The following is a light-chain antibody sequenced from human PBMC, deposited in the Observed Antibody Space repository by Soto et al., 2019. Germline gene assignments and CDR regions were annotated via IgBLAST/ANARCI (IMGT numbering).Light chain of an antibody. CDR3: HQYFTLPS. CDR1: QTVFTGSNNKNY. CDR2: WAT. V-gene: IGKV4-1*01. Sequence: IVMTQSPASLTVSLGERATINCKSSQTVFTGSNNKNYLAWYQQKPGQAPKLLMYWATARESGAPDRFRGSGFGTDFTLTITSVQAEDVAVYYCHQYFTLPSFGGGTKVEI. J-gene: IGKJ4*01.